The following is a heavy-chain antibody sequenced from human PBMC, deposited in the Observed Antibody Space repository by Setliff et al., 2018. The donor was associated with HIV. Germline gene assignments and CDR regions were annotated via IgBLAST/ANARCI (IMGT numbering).Heavy chain of an antibody. CDR2: IYYSGST. J-gene: IGHJ5*02. V-gene: IGHV4-59*08. CDR1: DASISNYH. CDR3: ARLFIPNYFDP. D-gene: IGHD2-21*01. Sequence: SETLSLTCTVSDASISNYHWSWIRQPPGKGLEWIGYIYYSGSTNYNPYLKSRVTISIDASTNQFSLKLSSVTAADTSVYYCARLFIPNYFDPWGQGTLVTVSS.